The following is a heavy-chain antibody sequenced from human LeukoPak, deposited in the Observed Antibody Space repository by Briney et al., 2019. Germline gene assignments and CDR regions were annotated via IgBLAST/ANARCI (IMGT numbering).Heavy chain of an antibody. CDR3: ASGKYYYDSSGYFDY. Sequence: SETLSLTCAVYGGSFSGYYWSWIRQPPGKGLEWIGEINHSGSTNYNPSLKSRVTISVDTSKNQFSLKLSSVTAADTAVYYCASGKYYYDSSGYFDYWGQGTLVTVSS. CDR1: GGSFSGYY. V-gene: IGHV4-34*01. D-gene: IGHD3-22*01. J-gene: IGHJ4*02. CDR2: INHSGST.